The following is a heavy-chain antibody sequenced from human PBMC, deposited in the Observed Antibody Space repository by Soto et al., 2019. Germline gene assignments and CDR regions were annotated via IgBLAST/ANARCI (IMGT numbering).Heavy chain of an antibody. D-gene: IGHD6-6*01. CDR2: ISYDGSNK. Sequence: GGSLRLSCAASGFTFSSYAMHWVRQAPGKGLEWVAVISYDGSNKYYADSVKGRFTISRDNSKNTLYLQMNSLRAEDTAVYYCARDAGYSSSSASFDYWGQGTLVTVSS. J-gene: IGHJ4*02. CDR1: GFTFSSYA. CDR3: ARDAGYSSSSASFDY. V-gene: IGHV3-30-3*01.